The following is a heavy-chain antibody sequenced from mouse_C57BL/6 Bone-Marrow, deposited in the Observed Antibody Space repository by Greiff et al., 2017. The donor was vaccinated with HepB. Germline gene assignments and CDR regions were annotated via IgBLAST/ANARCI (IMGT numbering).Heavy chain of an antibody. CDR1: EYEFPSHD. V-gene: IGHV5-2*01. Sequence: EVKLMESGGGLVQPGESLKLSCESNEYEFPSHDMSWVRKTPEKRLELVAAINSDGGSTYYPDTMERRFIISRDNTKKTLYLQMSSLRSEDTALYYCARLVTTRDYYAMDYWGQGTSVTVSS. J-gene: IGHJ4*01. D-gene: IGHD2-2*01. CDR3: ARLVTTRDYYAMDY. CDR2: INSDGGST.